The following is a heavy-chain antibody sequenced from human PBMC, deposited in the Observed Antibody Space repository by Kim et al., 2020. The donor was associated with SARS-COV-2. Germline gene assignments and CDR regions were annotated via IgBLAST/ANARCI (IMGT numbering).Heavy chain of an antibody. J-gene: IGHJ6*02. D-gene: IGHD2-2*01. Sequence: ASVKVSCKASGYTFTSYAMNWVRQAPGQGLEWMGWINTNTGNPTYAQGFTGRFVFSLDTSVSTAYLQISSLKAEDTAVYYCAREVGSGCSSTSCYAGGYYYYYGMDVWGQGTTVTVSS. V-gene: IGHV7-4-1*02. CDR2: INTNTGNP. CDR1: GYTFTSYA. CDR3: AREVGSGCSSTSCYAGGYYYYYGMDV.